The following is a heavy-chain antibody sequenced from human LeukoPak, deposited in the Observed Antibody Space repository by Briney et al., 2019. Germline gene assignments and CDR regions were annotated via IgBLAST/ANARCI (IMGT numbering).Heavy chain of an antibody. CDR3: ARRRRATMVRDRGYFDY. V-gene: IGHV3-11*01. CDR1: GFTFSDYY. J-gene: IGHJ4*02. Sequence: GGSLRLSCAASGFTFSDYYMSWIRQAPGKGLEWVSYISSSGSTIYYADSVKGRFTISRDSAKNSLYLQMNSLRAEDTAVYYCARRRRATMVRDRGYFDYWGQGTLVTVSS. D-gene: IGHD3-10*01. CDR2: ISSSGSTI.